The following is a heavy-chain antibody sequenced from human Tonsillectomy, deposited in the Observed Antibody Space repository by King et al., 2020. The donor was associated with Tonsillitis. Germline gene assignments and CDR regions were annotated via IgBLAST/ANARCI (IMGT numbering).Heavy chain of an antibody. V-gene: IGHV5-51*01. CDR2: IYPGDSDT. J-gene: IGHJ5*02. CDR1: GYSFTSYW. Sequence: QLVQSGAEVKKPGESLKISCKGSGYSFTSYWIGWVRQMPGKGLEWMGIIYPGDSDTRYSPSFQGQVTISADKSISTAYLQWSSLKASDTAMYYCARHPVSKWELLGEVDWFDPWGQGTLVTVSS. D-gene: IGHD1-26*01. CDR3: ARHPVSKWELLGEVDWFDP.